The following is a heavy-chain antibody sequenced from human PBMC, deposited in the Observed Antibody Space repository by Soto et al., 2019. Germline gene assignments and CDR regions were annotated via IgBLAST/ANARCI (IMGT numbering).Heavy chain of an antibody. J-gene: IGHJ4*02. D-gene: IGHD3-10*01. V-gene: IGHV2-5*01. CDR2: IYWNDDK. CDR3: ARGLGSRGSFDY. CDR1: GFSLRTSGVG. Sequence: SGPTLVNPTQTLTLTCTFSGFSLRTSGVGVGWIRQPPGKAPEWLALIYWNDDKRYSPSLKSRLTITKDTSKNQVVLTMTDMDPVDTGTYYCARGLGSRGSFDYWGQGSLVTVSS.